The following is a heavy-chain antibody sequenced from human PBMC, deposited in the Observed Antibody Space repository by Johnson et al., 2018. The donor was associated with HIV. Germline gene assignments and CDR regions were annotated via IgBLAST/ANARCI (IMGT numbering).Heavy chain of an antibody. CDR2: IYSGGST. V-gene: IGHV3-66*01. D-gene: IGHD1-26*01. CDR1: GFTVSSNY. Sequence: VQLVESGGGLVQPGGSLRLSCAASGFTVSSNYMSWVRQGPGKGLEWVSVIYSGGSTYYADSVKGRFTISRDNSKSTLYLQMNSLRADDTAVYYCARERGEGGSYYSFRRDAFDIWGQGTMVTVSS. J-gene: IGHJ3*02. CDR3: ARERGEGGSYYSFRRDAFDI.